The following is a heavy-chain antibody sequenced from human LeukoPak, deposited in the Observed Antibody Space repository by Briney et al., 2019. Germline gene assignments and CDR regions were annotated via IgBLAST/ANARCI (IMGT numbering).Heavy chain of an antibody. Sequence: GRSLRLSCAASGFRFSNYGMHWVRQAPGKGLEWVATISDDGTREYYADSVKGRFTISRDNSKNTLYLQMNSLRAEDTAVYYCAKVQARIVGAKDYWGQGTLVTVSS. J-gene: IGHJ4*02. V-gene: IGHV3-30*18. CDR3: AKVQARIVGAKDY. CDR1: GFRFSNYG. CDR2: ISDDGTRE. D-gene: IGHD1-26*01.